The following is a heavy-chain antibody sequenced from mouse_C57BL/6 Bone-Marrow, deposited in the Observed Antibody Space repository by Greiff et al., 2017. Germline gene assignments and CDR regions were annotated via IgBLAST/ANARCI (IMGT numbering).Heavy chain of an antibody. CDR3: ATGSSRCYFDY. J-gene: IGHJ2*01. CDR2: IWGVGST. CDR1: GFSLTSYG. V-gene: IGHV2-6*01. Sequence: VQGVESGPGLVAPSQSLSITCTVSGFSLTSYGVDWVRQSPGKGLEWLGVIWGVGSTNYNSALKSRLSISKDNSKSQVFLKMNSLQTDDTAMYYCATGSSRCYFDYWGQGTTLTVSS. D-gene: IGHD1-1*01.